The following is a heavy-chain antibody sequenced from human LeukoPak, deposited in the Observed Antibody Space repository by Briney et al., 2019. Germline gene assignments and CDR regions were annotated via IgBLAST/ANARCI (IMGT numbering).Heavy chain of an antibody. CDR1: QFSFSSYA. Sequence: GGSLRLSCAASQFSFSSYAMSWVRQAPGKGLEWVSSICASGSGTYYAGSVKGRFTISRDNSKNTLDLQMNSLRTEDTAVYYCGRIAINAYNGMDVWGQGTTVTVSS. V-gene: IGHV3-23*01. D-gene: IGHD2-21*01. CDR3: GRIAINAYNGMDV. J-gene: IGHJ6*02. CDR2: ICASGSGT.